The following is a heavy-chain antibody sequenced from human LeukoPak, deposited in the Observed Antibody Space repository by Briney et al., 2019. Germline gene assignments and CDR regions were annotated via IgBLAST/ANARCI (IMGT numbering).Heavy chain of an antibody. J-gene: IGHJ4*02. D-gene: IGHD6-19*01. Sequence: SETLSLTCTVSGGSISSGDYYWSWIRQPPGKGLEWIGYIYYSGSTYYNPSLKSRVTISVDTSKNQFSLKLSSVTAADTTVYYCAREGGRDSSGLTHFDYWGQGTLVTVSS. V-gene: IGHV4-30-4*01. CDR1: GGSISSGDYY. CDR3: AREGGRDSSGLTHFDY. CDR2: IYYSGST.